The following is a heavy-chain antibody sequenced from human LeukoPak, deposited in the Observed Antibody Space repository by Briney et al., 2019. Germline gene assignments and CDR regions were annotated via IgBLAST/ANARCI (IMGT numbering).Heavy chain of an antibody. CDR2: ISHGGTT. V-gene: IGHV4-34*01. CDR3: ARGCPGY. Sequence: SGTLSLTCAVSGGSFSRYYWTWIRQTPGKGLEWIGQISHGGTTSYNPSLKSRVTMSVDTSKNQFSLKLTSVTAADTAVYYCARGCPGYWGQGTLVTVSS. J-gene: IGHJ4*02. CDR1: GGSFSRYY.